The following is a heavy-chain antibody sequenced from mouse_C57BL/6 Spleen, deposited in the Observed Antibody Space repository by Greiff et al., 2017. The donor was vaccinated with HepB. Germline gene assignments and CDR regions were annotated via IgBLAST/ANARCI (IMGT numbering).Heavy chain of an antibody. Sequence: QVHVKQPGAELVKPGASVKLSCKASGYTFTSYWMHWVKQRPGQGLEWIGMIHPNSGSTNYNEKFKSKATLTVDKSSSTAYMQLSSLTSGDSAVYYCARSRDAYYSNVFDYWGQGTTLTVSS. D-gene: IGHD2-5*01. CDR1: GYTFTSYW. V-gene: IGHV1-64*01. J-gene: IGHJ2*01. CDR2: IHPNSGST. CDR3: ARSRDAYYSNVFDY.